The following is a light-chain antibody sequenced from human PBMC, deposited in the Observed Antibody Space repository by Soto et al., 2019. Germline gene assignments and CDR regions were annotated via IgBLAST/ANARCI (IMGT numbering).Light chain of an antibody. CDR1: QSISSY. CDR2: AAS. V-gene: IGKV1-39*01. J-gene: IGKJ1*01. Sequence: DIQMTQSPSSLSASVGDRVTITCRASQSISSYLNWYQQKPGKAPKLLIYAASSLQSGVPSRFSGSGSGTDFTLTISSLQTEAFATYYCQQSYSTPWTFGQRTKVESK. CDR3: QQSYSTPWT.